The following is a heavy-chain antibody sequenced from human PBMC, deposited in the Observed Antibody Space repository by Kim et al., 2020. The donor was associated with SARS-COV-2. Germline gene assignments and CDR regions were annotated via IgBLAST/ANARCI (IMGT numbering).Heavy chain of an antibody. CDR2: INSDGSST. D-gene: IGHD3-10*01. J-gene: IGHJ1*01. CDR1: GFTFSSYW. CDR3: ARDLSLRDGSGSYYTAEYFQH. Sequence: GGSLRLSCAASGFTFSSYWMHWVRQAPGKGLVWVSRINSDGSSTSYADSVKGRFTISRDNAKNTLYLQMNSLRAEDTAVYYCARDLSLRDGSGSYYTAEYFQHWGQGTLVTVSS. V-gene: IGHV3-74*01.